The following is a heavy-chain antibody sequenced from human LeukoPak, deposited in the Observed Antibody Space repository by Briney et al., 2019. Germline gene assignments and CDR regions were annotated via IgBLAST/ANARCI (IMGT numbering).Heavy chain of an antibody. CDR3: AVAVAGYSFDY. J-gene: IGHJ4*02. V-gene: IGHV4-4*02. D-gene: IGHD6-19*01. Sequence: SGTLSLTCAVSGGSISSSNWWSWVRQPPGKGLEWIGEIYHTGSTNYNSSLKSRGTISVDKSKNQFSLKLSSVTAADTAVYYCAVAVAGYSFDYWGEGSLVTVSS. CDR2: IYHTGST. CDR1: GGSISSSNW.